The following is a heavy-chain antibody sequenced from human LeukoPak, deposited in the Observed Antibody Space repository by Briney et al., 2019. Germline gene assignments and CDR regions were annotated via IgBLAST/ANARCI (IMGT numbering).Heavy chain of an antibody. CDR2: IYSGGST. Sequence: GGSLRLSCAASGFIFSSFAMHWVRQAPGKGLEWVSVIYSGGSTYYADSVKGRFTISRDNSKNTLYLQMNSLRAEDTAVYYCARSLFLFGIAAAGMSFDYWGQGTLVTVSS. D-gene: IGHD6-13*01. V-gene: IGHV3-66*02. CDR1: GFIFSSFA. CDR3: ARSLFLFGIAAAGMSFDY. J-gene: IGHJ4*02.